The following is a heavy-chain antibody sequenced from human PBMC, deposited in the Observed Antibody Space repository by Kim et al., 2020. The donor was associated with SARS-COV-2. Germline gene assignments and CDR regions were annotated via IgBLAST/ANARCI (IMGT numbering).Heavy chain of an antibody. J-gene: IGHJ3*02. CDR3: ARGGDSSGYYAFDI. V-gene: IGHV4-59*09. D-gene: IGHD3-22*01. Sequence: NPSLKSRVTISVDTSKNQFSLKLSSVTAADTAVYYCARGGDSSGYYAFDIWGQGTMVTVSS.